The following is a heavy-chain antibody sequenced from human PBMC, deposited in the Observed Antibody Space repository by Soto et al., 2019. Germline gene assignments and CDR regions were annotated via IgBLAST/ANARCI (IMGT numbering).Heavy chain of an antibody. Sequence: PSETLSLTCTVSGGSISSYYWSWIRQPPGKXLEWIGYIYYSGSTNYNPSLKSRVTISVDTSKNQFSLKLSSVTAADTAVYYCAREGYCSGGSCYSVGWFDPWGQGTLVTVSS. V-gene: IGHV4-59*01. CDR1: GGSISSYY. CDR2: IYYSGST. CDR3: AREGYCSGGSCYSVGWFDP. D-gene: IGHD2-15*01. J-gene: IGHJ5*02.